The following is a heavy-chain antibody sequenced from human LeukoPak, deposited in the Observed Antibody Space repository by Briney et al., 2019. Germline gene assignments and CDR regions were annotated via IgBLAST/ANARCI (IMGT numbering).Heavy chain of an antibody. CDR2: ISHSGST. J-gene: IGHJ4*02. Sequence: SQTLSLTCTVSGGSISSGDYYWSWIRQPPGKGLEWIGTISHSGSTYYNPSLKSRVTISVDTSKNQFSLRLSSVAAADTAVYYCARSPSHYYDSSGYFDYWGQGTLVTVSS. CDR1: GGSISSGDYY. V-gene: IGHV4-30-4*08. CDR3: ARSPSHYYDSSGYFDY. D-gene: IGHD3-22*01.